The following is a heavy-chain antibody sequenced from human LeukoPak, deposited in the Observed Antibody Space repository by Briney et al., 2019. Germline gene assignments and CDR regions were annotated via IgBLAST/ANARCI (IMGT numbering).Heavy chain of an antibody. CDR1: GYTFTGYY. CDR3: ARGRTVVVVAATRNWFDP. J-gene: IGHJ5*02. V-gene: IGHV1-2*02. Sequence: ASVKVSCKASGYTFTGYYMHWVRQAPGQGPEWMGWINPNSGGTNYAQKFQGRVTMTRDTSISTAYMELSRLRSDDTAVYYCARGRTVVVVAATRNWFDPWGQGTLVTVSS. CDR2: INPNSGGT. D-gene: IGHD2-15*01.